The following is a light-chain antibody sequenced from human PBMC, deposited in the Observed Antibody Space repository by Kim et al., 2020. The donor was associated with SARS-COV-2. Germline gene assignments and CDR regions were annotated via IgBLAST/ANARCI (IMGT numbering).Light chain of an antibody. CDR2: DAS. CDR3: QKYNGAPWT. CDR1: QGISSN. V-gene: IGKV1-27*01. Sequence: DIQMNQSTSSLSASVGDRVTITCRASQGISSNVAWYQQKPGDVPKLLIYDASALLSGVPSRFNGSGSGTDFTLTISSLQPEDVATYYSQKYNGAPWTFGQGTKFEIK. J-gene: IGKJ1*01.